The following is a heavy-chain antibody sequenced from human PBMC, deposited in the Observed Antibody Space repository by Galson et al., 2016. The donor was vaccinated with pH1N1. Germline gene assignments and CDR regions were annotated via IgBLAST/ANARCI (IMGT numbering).Heavy chain of an antibody. CDR3: AKGGCTTMVTGYFDY. V-gene: IGHV3-23*01. J-gene: IGHJ4*02. CDR2: ISGSGGST. Sequence: SLRLSCAASGFTFSSYGMSWVRQAPGKGLEWVSGISGSGGSTYYADSVKGRFTISRDNSKNTLYLQMNSLRAEDTAVYYCAKGGCTTMVTGYFDYWGQGTLVTVSS. CDR1: GFTFSSYG. D-gene: IGHD5-18*01.